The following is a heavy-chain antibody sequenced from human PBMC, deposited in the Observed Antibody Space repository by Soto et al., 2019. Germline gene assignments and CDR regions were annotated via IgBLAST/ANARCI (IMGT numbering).Heavy chain of an antibody. V-gene: IGHV3-53*01. CDR2: IYSGGST. Sequence: GGSLRLSCAASGFTVSSNYMSWVRQAPGKGLEWVSVIYSGGSTYYADSVKGRFTISRDNSKNTLYLQMNSLRAEDTAVYYCARDLGHGDYANDYWGQGTLVTVSS. CDR1: GFTVSSNY. D-gene: IGHD4-17*01. CDR3: ARDLGHGDYANDY. J-gene: IGHJ4*02.